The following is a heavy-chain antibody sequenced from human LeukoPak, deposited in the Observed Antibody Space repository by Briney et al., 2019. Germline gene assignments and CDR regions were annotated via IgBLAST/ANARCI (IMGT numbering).Heavy chain of an antibody. CDR1: GGSISSGSYY. D-gene: IGHD1-26*01. CDR2: IYTSGST. CDR3: ARVTGIVGANYYFDY. Sequence: PSETLSLTCTVSGGSISSGSYYWSWSRQPAGKGLEWIGRIYTSGSTNYNPSLKSRVTISVDTSKNQFSLKLSSVTAADTAVYYCARVTGIVGANYYFDYWGQGTLVTVSS. J-gene: IGHJ4*02. V-gene: IGHV4-61*02.